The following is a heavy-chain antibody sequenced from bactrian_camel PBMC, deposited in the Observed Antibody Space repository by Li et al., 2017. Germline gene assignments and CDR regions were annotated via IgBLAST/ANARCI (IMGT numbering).Heavy chain of an antibody. CDR2: INSGGGST. CDR3: TASFTITGDCKKRLQY. J-gene: IGHJ4*01. D-gene: IGHD4*01. CDR1: GITFGIYA. Sequence: DVQLVESGGGLVQPGESLTLSCAASGITFGIYAMSWVRQAPGKGLEWVSGINSGGGSTYYSDSVKGRFTISRDSAKNTVYLQMNSLKPEDTAMYYCTASFTITGDCKKRLQYWGQGTQVTVS. V-gene: IGHV3S40*01.